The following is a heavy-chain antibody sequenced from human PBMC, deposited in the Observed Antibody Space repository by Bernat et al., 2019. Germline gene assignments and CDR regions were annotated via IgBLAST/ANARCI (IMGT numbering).Heavy chain of an antibody. CDR3: ARGDLGYCSGGSCYSSDY. V-gene: IGHV1-69*17. CDR1: GGTFSSYA. J-gene: IGHJ4*02. D-gene: IGHD2-15*01. Sequence: QVQLVQSGAEVKKPGSSVKVSCKASGGTFSSYAISWVRQAPGQGLEWMGGIIPIFGIANYAQKCEGRGKITADKSTSTAYMELSSLRSEDTAVYYCARGDLGYCSGGSCYSSDYWGQGTLVTVSS. CDR2: IIPIFGIA.